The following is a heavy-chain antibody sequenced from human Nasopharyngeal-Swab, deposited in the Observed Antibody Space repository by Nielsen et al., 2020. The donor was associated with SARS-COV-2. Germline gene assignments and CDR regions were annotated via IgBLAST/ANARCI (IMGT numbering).Heavy chain of an antibody. Sequence: RGSLRLSCAASGFSFSNCAMSWVRQAPGKGLEWVSTISSAGISTYYADSVKGRFTVSRDNSKNTLYLQLNSLRAEDTAVYYCAKDPWGAVYYYFEDWGHGTLVTVSS. D-gene: IGHD3-16*01. CDR2: ISSAGIST. CDR3: AKDPWGAVYYYFED. CDR1: GFSFSNCA. J-gene: IGHJ4*01. V-gene: IGHV3-23*01.